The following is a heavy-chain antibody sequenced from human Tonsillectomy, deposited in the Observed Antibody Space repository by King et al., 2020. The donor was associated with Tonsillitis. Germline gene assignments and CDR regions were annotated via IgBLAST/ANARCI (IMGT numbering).Heavy chain of an antibody. CDR3: ARGCATGWYCDY. J-gene: IGHJ4*02. D-gene: IGHD6-19*01. V-gene: IGHV3-23*04. CDR2: ISGSGGRT. Sequence: VQLVESGGDLVQPGGSLRLSCAASGFDFNIYAMSWVRQAPGEGLEWVSAISGSGGRTFYADSVKGRFTISRDNSKNTLFLQMDSLRAEDTAVYYCARGCATGWYCDYWGQGTLVTISS. CDR1: GFDFNIYA.